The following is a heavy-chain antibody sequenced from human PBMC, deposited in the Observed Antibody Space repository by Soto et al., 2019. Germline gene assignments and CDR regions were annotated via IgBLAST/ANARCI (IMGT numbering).Heavy chain of an antibody. V-gene: IGHV1-18*01. J-gene: IGHJ3*02. D-gene: IGHD3-22*01. CDR1: GYTFTSFR. CDR3: ARGGTSTYYYDACDI. Sequence: QVRLVQSGAEVKKPGASVKVSCKASGYTFTSFRINWVRQAPGQGLEWMGWISAYNGNTNYAQNLQGRVTMSTDTSTSTAYMEVRSLRSDDTAVYYCARGGTSTYYYDACDIWGQGTVVTVSS. CDR2: ISAYNGNT.